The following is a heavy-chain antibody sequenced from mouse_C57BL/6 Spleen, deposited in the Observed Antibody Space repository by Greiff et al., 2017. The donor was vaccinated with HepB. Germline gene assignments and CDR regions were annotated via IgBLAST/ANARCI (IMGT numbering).Heavy chain of an antibody. Sequence: EVKVEESGGGLVKPGGSLKLSCAASGFTFSDYGMHWVRQAPEKGLEWVAYISSGSSTIYYADTVKGRFTISRDNAKNTLFLQMTSLRSEDTAMYYCATYGSSPDYWGQGTTLTVSS. CDR2: ISSGSSTI. CDR1: GFTFSDYG. CDR3: ATYGSSPDY. J-gene: IGHJ2*01. D-gene: IGHD1-1*01. V-gene: IGHV5-17*01.